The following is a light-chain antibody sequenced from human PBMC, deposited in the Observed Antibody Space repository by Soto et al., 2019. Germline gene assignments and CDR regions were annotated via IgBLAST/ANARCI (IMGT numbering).Light chain of an antibody. CDR2: DAS. CDR1: QDISNY. CDR3: QQYDDLPLT. J-gene: IGKJ4*01. V-gene: IGKV1-33*01. Sequence: DIQMTQSPSSLSASVGDRVTITCQASQDISNYLNWYQQKPGKAPKLLIYDASTLQRGVPSRFSGGGSGTDFPFTISSLQPEDIATFYCQQYDDLPLTFGGGTKVEI.